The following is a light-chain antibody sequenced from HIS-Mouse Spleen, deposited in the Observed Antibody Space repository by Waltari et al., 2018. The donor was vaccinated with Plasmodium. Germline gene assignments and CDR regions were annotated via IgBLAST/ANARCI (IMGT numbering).Light chain of an antibody. J-gene: IGKJ3*01. Sequence: LVRTQSPATRPWSPGERATLSCSASQTVSSNLAWYQQKPGQAPRLLIYGASTRATGIPARFSGSGSGTEFTLTISSMQSEDFAVYYCQQYNNWSFTFGPGTKVDIK. CDR3: QQYNNWSFT. CDR2: GAS. V-gene: IGKV3-15*01. CDR1: QTVSSN.